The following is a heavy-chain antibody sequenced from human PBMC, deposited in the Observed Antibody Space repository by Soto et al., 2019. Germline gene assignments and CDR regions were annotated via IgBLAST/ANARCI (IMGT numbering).Heavy chain of an antibody. Sequence: QLQLKQSGPGLVKPWETLSLTCTVSGGSVSSGSFYWGWIRQPPGKGLEWIGDIYYNGDTYYNPSLTRRVTISVETSENQFSLKLSYVTAADTAVYYCARRDIDNWNQGHAFAFWGQGTMVAVSS. CDR3: ARRDIDNWNQGHAFAF. J-gene: IGHJ3*01. V-gene: IGHV4-39*01. CDR1: GGSVSSGSFY. D-gene: IGHD1-20*01. CDR2: IYYNGDT.